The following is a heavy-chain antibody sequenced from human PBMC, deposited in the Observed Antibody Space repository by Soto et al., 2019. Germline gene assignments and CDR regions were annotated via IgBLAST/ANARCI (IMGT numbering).Heavy chain of an antibody. V-gene: IGHV4-39*01. CDR1: GGSISSSSYY. Sequence: QLQLQESGPGLVKPSETLSLTCTVSGGSISSSSYYWGWIRQPPGKGLEWIGSIDYSGSTYYNPSLKSRVTLSVDTSNNQFSLKLSSVTAADTAVYYSARHTPAISISDHWGQGTLVTVSS. D-gene: IGHD2-15*01. J-gene: IGHJ4*02. CDR3: ARHTPAISISDH. CDR2: IDYSGST.